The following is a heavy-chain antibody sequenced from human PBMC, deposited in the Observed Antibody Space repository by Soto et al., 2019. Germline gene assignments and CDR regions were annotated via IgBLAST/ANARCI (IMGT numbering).Heavy chain of an antibody. V-gene: IGHV6-1*01. D-gene: IGHD3-10*01. CDR1: GDSVSSNSAG. J-gene: IGHJ6*02. CDR2: TYYKSKWNN. CDR3: TGITWFRGMDV. Sequence: SQTLSLTCVISGDSVSSNSAGWNCIRQSPSRGLDWLGRTYYKSKWNNDYALSEKSRITINPDTSKNQFSLQLYSVTPEDTAVYYCTGITWFRGMDVWGQGTPVTVSS.